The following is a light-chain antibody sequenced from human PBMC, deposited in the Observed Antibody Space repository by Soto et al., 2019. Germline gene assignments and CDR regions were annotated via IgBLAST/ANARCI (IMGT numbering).Light chain of an antibody. CDR3: QQYVSLPRT. CDR1: QSVSSSY. Sequence: EIVLTQSPGTLSLSPGERATLSCRASQSVSSSYLAGYQQKPGQAPRLLIYSASSRATGVPDRFSGSASGTDFTLTISRLEPEDFAVYYCQQYVSLPRTFGQGTKVEIK. CDR2: SAS. J-gene: IGKJ1*01. V-gene: IGKV3-20*01.